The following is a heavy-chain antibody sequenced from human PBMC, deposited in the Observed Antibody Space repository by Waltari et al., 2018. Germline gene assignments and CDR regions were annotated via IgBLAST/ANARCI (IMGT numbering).Heavy chain of an antibody. Sequence: QLQLQESGPGLVKPSETLSLTCTVSGGSISTSSYYWGWIRHPPGKGLEWIGSIYYSGSTYYNPSLKSRVTISVDTSKNQFSLKLSSVTAADTAVYYCARGQQGEYSGYDYWGQGTLVTVSS. D-gene: IGHD5-12*01. V-gene: IGHV4-39*07. CDR1: GGSISTSSYY. J-gene: IGHJ4*02. CDR2: IYYSGST. CDR3: ARGQQGEYSGYDY.